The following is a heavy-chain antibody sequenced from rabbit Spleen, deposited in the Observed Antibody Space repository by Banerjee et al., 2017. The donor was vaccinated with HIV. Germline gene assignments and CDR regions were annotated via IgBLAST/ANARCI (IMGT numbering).Heavy chain of an antibody. CDR3: ARDQGTSFSTYGMDL. D-gene: IGHD1-1*01. CDR2: IYGGTIGST. Sequence: QSLEESGGGLVQPEGSLTLTCTASGFSKSSSYYMCWVRQAPGKGLEWIACIYGGTIGSTYSATWARGRFTISKTSSTTVTLQMTSLTVADTATYFCARDQGTSFSTYGMDLWGPGTLVTVS. V-gene: IGHV1S40*01. CDR1: GFSKSSSYY. J-gene: IGHJ6*01.